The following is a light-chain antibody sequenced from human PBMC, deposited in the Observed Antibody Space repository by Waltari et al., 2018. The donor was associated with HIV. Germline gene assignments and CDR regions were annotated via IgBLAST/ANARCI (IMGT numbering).Light chain of an antibody. CDR2: DAV. Sequence: DIQMTQSPYPLSASVADRVTITCQASQDISTNLHWYQQKPGKAPQVLIYDAVNLETGVPSRFSGSGSGTKFIMTINSLQPEDIATYYCQQSASLTPLTFGGGTKVEI. J-gene: IGKJ4*01. CDR3: QQSASLTPLT. CDR1: QDISTN. V-gene: IGKV1-33*01.